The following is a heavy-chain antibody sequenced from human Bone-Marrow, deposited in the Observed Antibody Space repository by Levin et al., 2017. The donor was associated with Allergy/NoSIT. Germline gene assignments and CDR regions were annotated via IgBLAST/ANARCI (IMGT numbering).Heavy chain of an antibody. CDR2: IYPGDSDT. CDR3: ARRRGWGIVVPAATENWFDP. CDR1: GYSFTSYW. V-gene: IGHV5-51*01. J-gene: IGHJ5*02. D-gene: IGHD2-2*01. Sequence: KCGESLKISCKGSGYSFTSYWIGWVRQMPGKGLEWMGIIYPGDSDTRYSPSFQGQVTISADKSISTAYLQWSSLKASDTAMYYCARRRGWGIVVPAATENWFDPWGQGTLVTVSS.